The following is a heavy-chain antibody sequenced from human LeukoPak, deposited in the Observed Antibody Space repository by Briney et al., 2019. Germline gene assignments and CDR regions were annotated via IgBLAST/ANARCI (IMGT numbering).Heavy chain of an antibody. CDR3: ARVIAAADYYYYYMDV. J-gene: IGHJ6*03. D-gene: IGHD6-13*01. Sequence: SETLSLTCTVSGGSISSSSYYWGWIRQPPGKGLEWIGSIYYSGSTYYNPSLKSRVTISVDTSKNQFSLKLSSVTAADTAVYYCARVIAAADYYYYYMDVWAKGPRSPSP. CDR1: GGSISSSSYY. V-gene: IGHV4-39*07. CDR2: IYYSGST.